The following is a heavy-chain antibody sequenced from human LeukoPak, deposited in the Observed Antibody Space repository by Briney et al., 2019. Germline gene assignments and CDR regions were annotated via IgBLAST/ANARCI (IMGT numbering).Heavy chain of an antibody. J-gene: IGHJ3*02. CDR1: GGTFSSYA. V-gene: IGHV1-69*05. CDR3: ARDSGVWGSYRTSAFDI. Sequence: ASVEVPCKASGGTFSSYAISWVRQAPGQGLEWMGGIIPIFGTANYAQKFQGRVTITTDESTSTAYMELSSLRSEDTAVYYCARDSGVWGSYRTSAFDIWGQGTMVTVSS. D-gene: IGHD3-16*02. CDR2: IIPIFGTA.